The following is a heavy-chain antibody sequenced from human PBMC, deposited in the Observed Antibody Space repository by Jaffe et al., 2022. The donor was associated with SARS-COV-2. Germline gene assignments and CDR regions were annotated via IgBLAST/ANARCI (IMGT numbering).Heavy chain of an antibody. CDR1: GYSFTSYW. CDR3: ARRGYCSGGSCRTPRYNWFDP. V-gene: IGHV5-51*01. Sequence: EVQLVQSGAEVKKPGESLKISCKGSGYSFTSYWIGWVRQMPGKGLEWMGIIYPGDSDTRYSPSFQGQVTISADKSISTAYLQWSSLKASDTAMYYCARRGYCSGGSCRTPRYNWFDPWGQGTLVTVSS. D-gene: IGHD2-15*01. J-gene: IGHJ5*02. CDR2: IYPGDSDT.